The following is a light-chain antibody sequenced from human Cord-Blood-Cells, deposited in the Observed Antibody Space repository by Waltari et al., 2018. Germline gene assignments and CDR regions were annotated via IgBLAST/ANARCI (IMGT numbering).Light chain of an antibody. Sequence: QSALTQPASVSGSPGQSITLSCTGTSCAVGGYNYVSCYQQHPGKAPKLMIYEVSNRPSGVSNRFSGSKSGNTASLTISGLQAEDEADYYCSSYTSSSTLDVVFGGGTKLTVL. CDR1: SCAVGGYNY. CDR3: SSYTSSSTLDVV. J-gene: IGLJ2*01. CDR2: EVS. V-gene: IGLV2-14*01.